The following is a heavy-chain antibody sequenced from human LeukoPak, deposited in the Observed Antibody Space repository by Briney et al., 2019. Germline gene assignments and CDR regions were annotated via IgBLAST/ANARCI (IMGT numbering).Heavy chain of an antibody. V-gene: IGHV3-9*01. J-gene: IGHJ4*02. CDR3: ARNYDFLTEYYFDY. CDR2: ISWNSGSI. Sequence: GRSLRLSCAASGFTFDDYAMHWVRQAPGKGLEWVSGISWNSGSIGYADSVKGRFTISRDNAKNTLYLQMNSLRAEDTAVYYCARNYDFLTEYYFDYWGQGTLVTVSS. D-gene: IGHD3-3*01. CDR1: GFTFDDYA.